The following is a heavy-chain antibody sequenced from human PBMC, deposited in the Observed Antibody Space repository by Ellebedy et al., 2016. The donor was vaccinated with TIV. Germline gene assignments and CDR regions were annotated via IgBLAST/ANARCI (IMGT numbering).Heavy chain of an antibody. V-gene: IGHV3-48*02. CDR2: IGSRINKI. Sequence: GESLKISCAASEFTFSTYSMNWVRRAPGKGLEWVAYIGSRINKIYYADSVKGRFTISRDNAKNSLYLQMNSLREEDTAVYYCARGGGERLRYAFDLWGQGTMVTVSS. CDR3: ARGGGERLRYAFDL. D-gene: IGHD4-17*01. CDR1: EFTFSTYS. J-gene: IGHJ3*01.